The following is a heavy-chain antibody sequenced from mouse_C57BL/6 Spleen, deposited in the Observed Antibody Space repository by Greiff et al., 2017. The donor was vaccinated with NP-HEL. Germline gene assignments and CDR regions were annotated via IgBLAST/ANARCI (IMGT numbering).Heavy chain of an antibody. CDR1: GYAFSSSW. CDR3: ATGTYLY. Sequence: QVQLQQSGPELVKPGASVKISCKASGYAFSSSWMNWVKQRPGKGLEWIGRIYPGDGDTNYNGKFKGKATLTADKSSSTAYMQLSSLTSEDSAVYFCATGTYLYWGKGTTLTVSS. J-gene: IGHJ2*01. D-gene: IGHD4-1*01. CDR2: IYPGDGDT. V-gene: IGHV1-82*01.